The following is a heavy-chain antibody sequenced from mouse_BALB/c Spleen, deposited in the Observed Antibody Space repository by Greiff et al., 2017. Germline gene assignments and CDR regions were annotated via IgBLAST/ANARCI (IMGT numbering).Heavy chain of an antibody. J-gene: IGHJ4*01. D-gene: IGHD2-1*01. V-gene: IGHV1S81*02. CDR3: AVTDYYAMDY. CDR2: INPSNGRT. Sequence: VQLQQPGAELVKPGASVKLSCKASGYTFTSYWMHWVKQRPGQGLEWIGEINPSNGRTNYNEKFKSKATLTVDKSSSTAYMQLSSLTSEDSAVYYCAVTDYYAMDYWGQGTSVTVSS. CDR1: GYTFTSYW.